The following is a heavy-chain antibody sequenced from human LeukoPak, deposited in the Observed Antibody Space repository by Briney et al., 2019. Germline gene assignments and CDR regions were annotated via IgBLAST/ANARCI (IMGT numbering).Heavy chain of an antibody. J-gene: IGHJ6*02. CDR1: SGSISSGDYY. D-gene: IGHD5-18*01. CDR2: IYYSGST. V-gene: IGHV4-30-4*01. Sequence: TSETLSLTCTVSSGSISSGDYYWSWIRQPPGKGLEWIGYIYYSGSTYYNPSLKSRVTISVDTSKNQFSLKLSSVTAADTAVYYCARARAFMVTSYYGMDVWGQGTTVTVSS. CDR3: ARARAFMVTSYYGMDV.